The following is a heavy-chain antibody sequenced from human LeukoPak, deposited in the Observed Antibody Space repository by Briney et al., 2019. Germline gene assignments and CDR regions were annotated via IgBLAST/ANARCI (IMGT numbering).Heavy chain of an antibody. D-gene: IGHD5-24*01. J-gene: IGHJ3*02. CDR2: ISYDGSNK. CDR1: GFTFSSYA. Sequence: PGGSLRLSCAASGFTFSSYAMHWVRQAPGKGLEWVAVISYDGSNKYYADSVKGRFTISRDNSKNTLYLQMSSLRAEDTAVYYCARATVEMATISAFDIWGQGTMVTVSS. CDR3: ARATVEMATISAFDI. V-gene: IGHV3-30*04.